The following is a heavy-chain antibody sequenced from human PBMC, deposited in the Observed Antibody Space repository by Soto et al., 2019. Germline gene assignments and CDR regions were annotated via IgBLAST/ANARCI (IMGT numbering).Heavy chain of an antibody. J-gene: IGHJ4*02. CDR1: GGSISSSSYY. CDR3: ARHRINVAALDY. D-gene: IGHD6-19*01. V-gene: IGHV4-39*01. CDR2: IYYIGNT. Sequence: QLQLQESGPGLVKPSETLSLTCSVSGGSISSSSYYWDWIRQPPGKGLEWIGSIYYIGNTYYNPSLESRVTSSLVPSTTHLSLNPSSVTAADTAVYYCARHRINVAALDYWGQGILVTVSS.